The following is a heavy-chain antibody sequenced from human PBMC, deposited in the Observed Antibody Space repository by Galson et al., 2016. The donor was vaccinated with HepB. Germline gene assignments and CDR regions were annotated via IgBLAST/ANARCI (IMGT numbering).Heavy chain of an antibody. D-gene: IGHD1-1*01. CDR2: ISYSGST. CDR1: GDSISSTSYY. Sequence: TLSLTCTVSGDSISSTSYYWGWIRQPPGKGLEWIGCISYSGSTYYNPSLKSRVTISANTSKKQFSLKLSSVTAADTAVYYCARRYNWNDTLFDYWGQGTLVTVSS. CDR3: ARRYNWNDTLFDY. V-gene: IGHV4-39*01. J-gene: IGHJ4*02.